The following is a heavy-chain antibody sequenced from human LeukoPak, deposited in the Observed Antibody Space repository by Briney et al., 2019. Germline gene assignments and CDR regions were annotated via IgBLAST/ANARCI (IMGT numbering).Heavy chain of an antibody. D-gene: IGHD3-3*01. Sequence: SETLSFTCTVSGGSISTYYWSWIRQPAGKGLEWIGRFHTSGSTIYNPSLKSRVTMSVDTSKNQFSLKLSSVTAADTAVYYCARSSNWIFGYGMDVWGQGTTVTVSS. CDR1: GGSISTYY. V-gene: IGHV4-4*07. CDR2: FHTSGST. CDR3: ARSSNWIFGYGMDV. J-gene: IGHJ6*02.